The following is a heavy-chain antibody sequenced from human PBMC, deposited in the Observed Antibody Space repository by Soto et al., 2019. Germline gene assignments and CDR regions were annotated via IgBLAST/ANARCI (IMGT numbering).Heavy chain of an antibody. CDR3: ANSGRYFDWLLYP. CDR1: VFSLSTIGGG. Sequence: SGPTLLNPTQTRTLTCTFWVFSLSTIGGGVGGIRQPPGNALEWLALIYWNDDKLYSPSLKSRLTITMHTSKNQVVLTMTNMGPVDTATYYCANSGRYFDWLLYPWSQGTLVTVSS. J-gene: IGHJ5*02. CDR2: IYWNDDK. D-gene: IGHD3-9*01. V-gene: IGHV2-5*01.